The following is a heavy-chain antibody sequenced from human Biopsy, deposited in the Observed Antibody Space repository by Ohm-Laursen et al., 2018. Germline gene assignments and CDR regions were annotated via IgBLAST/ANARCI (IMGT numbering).Heavy chain of an antibody. D-gene: IGHD4-23*01. CDR1: GYTFTSYY. V-gene: IGHV1-46*01. Sequence: ATVKISCKASGYTFTSYYLHWVRQAPGQGLEWMGRINPNNDNTAYAQKFQGRITMTKDTSTSTVYMDLSSLTFDDSAVYYCARGSNDFGGLYFPRRGQGTLLTVSS. J-gene: IGHJ4*02. CDR3: ARGSNDFGGLYFPR. CDR2: INPNNDNT.